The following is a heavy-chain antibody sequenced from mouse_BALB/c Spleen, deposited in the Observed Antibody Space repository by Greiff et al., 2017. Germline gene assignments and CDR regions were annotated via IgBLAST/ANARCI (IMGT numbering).Heavy chain of an antibody. CDR3: ARPLYYYGFDY. V-gene: IGHV5-12-1*01. D-gene: IGHD1-1*01. CDR1: GFAFSSYD. CDR2: ISSGGGST. J-gene: IGHJ2*01. Sequence: DVQLVESGGGLVKPGGSLKLSCAASGFAFSSYDMSWVRQTPEKRLEWVAYISSGGGSTYYPDTVKGRFTISRDNAKNTLYLQMSSLKSEDTAMYYCARPLYYYGFDYWGQGTTLTVSS.